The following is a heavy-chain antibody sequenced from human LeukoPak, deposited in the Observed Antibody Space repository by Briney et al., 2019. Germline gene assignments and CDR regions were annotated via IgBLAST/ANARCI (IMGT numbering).Heavy chain of an antibody. CDR1: GFTFSIYW. V-gene: IGHV3-74*01. J-gene: IGHJ6*02. D-gene: IGHD3-3*01. Sequence: EGSLRLSCAASGFTFSIYWMHWVRQAPGKGLVWVSRINSDGSSTSYADSVKGRFTISRDNAKNTLYLQMNSLRAEDTAVYYCARAYYDFWSGYEASYGMDVWGQGTTVTVSS. CDR2: INSDGSST. CDR3: ARAYYDFWSGYEASYGMDV.